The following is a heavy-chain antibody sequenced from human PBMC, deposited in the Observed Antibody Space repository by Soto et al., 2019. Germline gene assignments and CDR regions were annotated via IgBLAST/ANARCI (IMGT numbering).Heavy chain of an antibody. CDR2: IYYSGST. J-gene: IGHJ6*02. V-gene: IGHV4-59*01. CDR1: GGSISSYY. Sequence: SETLSLTCTVSGGSISSYYWSWIRQPPGKGLEWIGYIYYSGSTNYNPSLKSRVTISVDTSKNQFSLKLSSVTAADTAVYYCARARARRGSRVVIGLWSYGMDVRGQGATVTVSS. D-gene: IGHD3-22*01. CDR3: ARARARRGSRVVIGLWSYGMDV.